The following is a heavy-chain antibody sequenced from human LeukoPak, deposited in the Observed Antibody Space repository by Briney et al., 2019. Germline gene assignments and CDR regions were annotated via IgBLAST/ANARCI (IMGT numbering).Heavy chain of an antibody. J-gene: IGHJ4*02. CDR2: IYYSGTT. Sequence: PSETLSLTCTVSGVSIKSSNYYWAWIRQPPGKGLEWIGSIYYSGTTYYNPSLKSRVTISVDTSKNQFSLKLGSVTAADTAVYYCAREFATSGPGPDWGQGTLVTVSS. V-gene: IGHV4-39*07. CDR3: AREFATSGPGPD. D-gene: IGHD3-10*01. CDR1: GVSIKSSNYY.